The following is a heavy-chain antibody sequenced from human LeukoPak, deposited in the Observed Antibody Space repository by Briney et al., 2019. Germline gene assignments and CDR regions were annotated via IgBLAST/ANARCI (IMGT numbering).Heavy chain of an antibody. D-gene: IGHD5-18*01. CDR3: ARGKNGYSYGFFDY. J-gene: IGHJ4*02. CDR2: IYYSGST. CDR1: GGSISSYY. Sequence: SETLSLTCTVSGGSISSYYWSWIRQPPGKGLEWIEYIYYSGSTNYNPSLKSRVTISVDTSKNQFSLKLSSVIAADTAVYYCARGKNGYSYGFFDYWGQGTLVTVSS. V-gene: IGHV4-59*01.